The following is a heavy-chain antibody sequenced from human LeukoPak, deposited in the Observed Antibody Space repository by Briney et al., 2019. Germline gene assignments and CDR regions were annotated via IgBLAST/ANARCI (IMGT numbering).Heavy chain of an antibody. D-gene: IGHD4-17*01. V-gene: IGHV4-4*07. CDR1: GGSISSYY. J-gene: IGHJ4*02. Sequence: KPSETLSFTCTVSGGSISSYYWSWIRQPAGKGLEWIGRTYTSGSTNYNPSLKSRVTMSVDTSKNQFSLKLSSVTAADTAVYYCARGPSSYGDPEYYFDCWGQGTLVTVSS. CDR3: ARGPSSYGDPEYYFDC. CDR2: TYTSGST.